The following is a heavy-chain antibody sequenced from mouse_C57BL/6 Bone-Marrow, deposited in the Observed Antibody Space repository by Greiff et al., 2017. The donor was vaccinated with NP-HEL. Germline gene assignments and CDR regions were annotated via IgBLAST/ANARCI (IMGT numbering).Heavy chain of an antibody. CDR1: GFTFSSYA. Sequence: EVNVVESGGGLVKPGGSLKLSCAASGFTFSSYAMSWVRQTPEKRLEWVATISDGGSYTYYPDNVKGRFTISRDNAKNNLYLQMSHLKSEDTAMYYCARDGSWDYWGQGTTLTVSS. J-gene: IGHJ2*01. V-gene: IGHV5-4*01. CDR2: ISDGGSYT. D-gene: IGHD4-1*01. CDR3: ARDGSWDY.